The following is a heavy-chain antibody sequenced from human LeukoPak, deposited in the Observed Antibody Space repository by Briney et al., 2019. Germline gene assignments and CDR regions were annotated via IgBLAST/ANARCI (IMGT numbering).Heavy chain of an antibody. CDR3: ARLAAAAGIGWFDP. CDR2: IYPRDSNT. J-gene: IGHJ5*02. CDR1: GYSFTSHW. Sequence: GESLKISCKGSGYGSGYSFTSHWIAWVRQMPGKGLEWMGIIYPRDSNTIYSPSFQGQVTISVDTSINTAYLQWISLKASDTAMYYCARLAAAAGIGWFDPWDQGTLVTVSS. D-gene: IGHD6-13*01. V-gene: IGHV5-51*01.